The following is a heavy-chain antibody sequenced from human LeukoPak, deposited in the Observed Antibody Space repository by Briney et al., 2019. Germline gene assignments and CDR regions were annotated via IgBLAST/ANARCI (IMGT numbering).Heavy chain of an antibody. CDR2: IKGDGSST. V-gene: IGHV3-74*01. CDR1: GSTFSSYW. J-gene: IGHJ3*02. D-gene: IGHD6-13*01. Sequence: GGSLRLSCAASGSTFSSYWMHWVRHTPGKGLVWVSRIKGDGSSTSYADSVKGRFTISRDNAKNTLYLQMNSLRAEDTAVYYCAKDWGSSSGHDAFDIWGQGTMVTVSS. CDR3: AKDWGSSSGHDAFDI.